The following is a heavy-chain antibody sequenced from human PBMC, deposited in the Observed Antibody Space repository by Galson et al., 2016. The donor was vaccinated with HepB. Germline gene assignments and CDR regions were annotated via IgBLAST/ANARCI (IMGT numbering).Heavy chain of an antibody. CDR2: FRSRVYDGET. J-gene: IGHJ4*02. V-gene: IGHV3-49*03. CDR1: GFTFGDYA. Sequence: SLRLSCACSGFTFGDYAMSWFRQAPGKGLEWVSFFRSRVYDGETDYAASVKGRFTISRDDTKNIAYLQMDSLKTEDTAMYYCARGWGTADYWGQGTLVTVSS. CDR3: ARGWGTADY. D-gene: IGHD3-16*01.